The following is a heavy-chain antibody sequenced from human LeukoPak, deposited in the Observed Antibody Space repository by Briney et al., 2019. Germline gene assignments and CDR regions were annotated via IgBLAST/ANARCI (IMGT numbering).Heavy chain of an antibody. Sequence: GASVKVSCKASGGTFSSYAISWVRQAPGQGLEWMGGIIPIFGTANYAQKFQGRVTITAEESTSTAYMELSSLRSEDTAVYYCAREIAVAGTTDYYYYMDVWGKGTTVTVSS. CDR3: AREIAVAGTTDYYYYMDV. CDR2: IIPIFGTA. V-gene: IGHV1-69*13. D-gene: IGHD6-19*01. CDR1: GGTFSSYA. J-gene: IGHJ6*03.